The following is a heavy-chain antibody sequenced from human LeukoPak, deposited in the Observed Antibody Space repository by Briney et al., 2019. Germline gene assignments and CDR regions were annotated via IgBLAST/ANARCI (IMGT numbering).Heavy chain of an antibody. D-gene: IGHD4-11*01. CDR1: GDSISTSSYY. V-gene: IGHV4-39*01. Sequence: SETLSLTCTVSGDSISTSSYYWGWIRQPPGKGLEWIGNIYYSGSTYYNPSLKSRVTISVDTSKNQCSLKLSSLTAADTAVYYCVRTTTKFDYWGQGTLVTVSS. CDR3: VRTTTKFDY. CDR2: IYYSGST. J-gene: IGHJ4*02.